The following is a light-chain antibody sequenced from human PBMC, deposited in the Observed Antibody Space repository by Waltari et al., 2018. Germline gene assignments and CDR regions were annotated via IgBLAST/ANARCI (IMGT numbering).Light chain of an antibody. CDR3: QQYYSIPYT. CDR2: WAS. CDR1: QNILYSSNSNNY. Sequence: DIVMTQSPDSLAVSLGERATINCKSSQNILYSSNSNNYLALYQHKPRQPPKLLIYWASTRESGVPDRFSGSGSETDFTLTISSLQAEDVAVYYCQQYYSIPYTFGQGTKLEIK. V-gene: IGKV4-1*01. J-gene: IGKJ2*01.